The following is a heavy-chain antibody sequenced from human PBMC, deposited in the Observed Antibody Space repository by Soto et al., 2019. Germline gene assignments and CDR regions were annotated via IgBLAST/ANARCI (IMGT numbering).Heavy chain of an antibody. Sequence: SVKVSCKTSGGTFSNDIITWVRQAPGQGLEWMGRIIPLLNTVNYAQKFQGRVTITADKSTSTAYMEMNSLTSEDTAVYYCARVGHNQKPYVSSSWYVGSRRGGGAPTNAFDIWGQGTMVTVSS. CDR1: GGTFSNDI. D-gene: IGHD6-13*01. CDR3: ARVGHNQKPYVSSSWYVGSRRGGGAPTNAFDI. CDR2: IIPLLNTV. V-gene: IGHV1-69*08. J-gene: IGHJ3*02.